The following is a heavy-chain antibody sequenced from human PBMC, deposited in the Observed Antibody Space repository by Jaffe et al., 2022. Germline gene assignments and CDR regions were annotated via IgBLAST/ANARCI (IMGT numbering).Heavy chain of an antibody. V-gene: IGHV4-59*01. CDR3: AREGWHSYGRNYYYYYMDV. D-gene: IGHD5-18*01. CDR2: IYYSGST. J-gene: IGHJ6*03. Sequence: QVQLQESGPGLVKPSETLSLTCTVSGGSISSYYWSWIRQPPGKGLEWIGYIYYSGSTNYNPSLKSRVTISVDTSKNQFSLKLSSVTAADTAVYYCAREGWHSYGRNYYYYYMDVWGKGTTVTVSS. CDR1: GGSISSYY.